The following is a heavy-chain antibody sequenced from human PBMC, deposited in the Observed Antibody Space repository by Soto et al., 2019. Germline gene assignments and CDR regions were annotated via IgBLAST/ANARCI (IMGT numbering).Heavy chain of an antibody. Sequence: ASVKVSCKASGYTFTSYGISWVRQAPGQGLEWMGWISAYNGNTNYAQKLQGRVTMTTDTSTSTAYMELRSLRSDDTAVYYCAGSEDTDYYYDSSGYPYYYGMDVWGQGTTVTVSS. CDR2: ISAYNGNT. D-gene: IGHD3-22*01. V-gene: IGHV1-18*01. J-gene: IGHJ6*02. CDR3: AGSEDTDYYYDSSGYPYYYGMDV. CDR1: GYTFTSYG.